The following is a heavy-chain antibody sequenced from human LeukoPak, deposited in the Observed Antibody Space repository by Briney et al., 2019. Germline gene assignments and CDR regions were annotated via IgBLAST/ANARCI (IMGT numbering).Heavy chain of an antibody. CDR3: ARSQGTLTSPFDY. D-gene: IGHD2-21*02. CDR2: ISGSGSYI. CDR1: GFTFSNSA. V-gene: IGHV3-21*06. J-gene: IGHJ4*02. Sequence: GGSLRLSCAASGFTFSNSAMSWVRQAPGKGLEWVSYISGSGSYIYYADSMKGRFTVSRDNTNNSLYLQMNSLRAEDTAVYYCARSQGTLTSPFDYWGQGTLVTVSS.